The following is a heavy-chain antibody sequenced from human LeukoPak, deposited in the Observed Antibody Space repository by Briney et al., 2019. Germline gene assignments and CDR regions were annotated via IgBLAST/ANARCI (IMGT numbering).Heavy chain of an antibody. CDR1: GYSISSGYY. CDR3: ARLVVSSWYHEVLLGRDY. CDR2: IYHSGST. J-gene: IGHJ4*02. V-gene: IGHV4-38-2*02. D-gene: IGHD6-13*01. Sequence: SETLSLTCTVSGYSISSGYYWGWIRQSPGKGLEWIGSIYHSGSTYYNPSLKSRVTISVDTSKNQFSLKLSSVTAADTAVYYCARLVVSSWYHEVLLGRDYWGQGTLVTVSS.